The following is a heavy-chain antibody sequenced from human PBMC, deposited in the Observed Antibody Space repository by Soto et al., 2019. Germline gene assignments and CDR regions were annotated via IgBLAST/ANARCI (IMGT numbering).Heavy chain of an antibody. V-gene: IGHV4-30-4*01. CDR3: ARGIVRGGFDI. CDR1: GGSMSENDYY. D-gene: IGHD3-10*02. J-gene: IGHJ3*02. CDR2: IYDTWTT. Sequence: QVQLQEAGPGLVRPSQTLSLTCTVAGGSMSENDYYWNWLRQSPGQGLQWIGYIYDTWTTSYSPSLKSRVTMSADTSRNQFSLKLTSVTAADTALYFCARGIVRGGFDIWGQGTLVTVSS.